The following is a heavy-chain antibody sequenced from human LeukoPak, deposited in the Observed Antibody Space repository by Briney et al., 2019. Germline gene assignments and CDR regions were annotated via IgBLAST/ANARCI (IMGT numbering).Heavy chain of an antibody. J-gene: IGHJ4*02. Sequence: SETLSLTCTVAGGSISSYYWSWIRQPSGKGLEWIGYIYYSGSTNYNPSLKSRVTISVDTSKNQFSLKLSSVTAADTAVYYCARANYDRIFDYWGQGTLVTVSS. V-gene: IGHV4-59*01. CDR1: GGSISSYY. CDR3: ARANYDRIFDY. D-gene: IGHD3-22*01. CDR2: IYYSGST.